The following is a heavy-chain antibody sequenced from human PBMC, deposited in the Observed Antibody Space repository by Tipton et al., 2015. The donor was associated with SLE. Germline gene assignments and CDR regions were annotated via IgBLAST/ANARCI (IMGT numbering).Heavy chain of an antibody. D-gene: IGHD3-22*01. CDR3: ARDGPDTSGYYLDY. J-gene: IGHJ4*02. V-gene: IGHV4-34*09. Sequence: LRLSCDVYGGSFSDYYWGWIRQPPGKGLEWIGYIYNTGNTYYNPSLKSRVTMSVDTSKNQFSLRVTSVTAADTAVYYCARDGPDTSGYYLDYWGQGILVTVSS. CDR1: GGSFSDYY. CDR2: IYNTGNT.